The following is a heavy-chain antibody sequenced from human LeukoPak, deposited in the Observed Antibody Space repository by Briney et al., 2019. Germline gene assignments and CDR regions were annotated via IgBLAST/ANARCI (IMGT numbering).Heavy chain of an antibody. CDR3: ARGPSGYHNT. J-gene: IGHJ4*02. D-gene: IGHD5-12*01. CDR2: ISSTGGTT. CDR1: GITFSSYG. V-gene: IGHV3-23*01. Sequence: PGGSLRLSCAASGITFSSYGMSWVRQAPGEGLEWVSSISSTGGTTYYADSVKGRFTISRDNSKNTLYLQMNSLRAEDTAVYYCARGPSGYHNTGGQGTLVTVSS.